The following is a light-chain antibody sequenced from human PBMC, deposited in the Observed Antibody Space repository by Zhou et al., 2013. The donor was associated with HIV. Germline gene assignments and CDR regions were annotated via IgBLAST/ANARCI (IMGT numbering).Light chain of an antibody. CDR1: QTISSH. V-gene: IGKV3-11*01. J-gene: IGKJ1*01. Sequence: EIVLTQSPTTLSLSPGERATLSCRASQTISSHLAWFQQKPGQAPRLLIYEASIRATGVPARFSGSGSGTDFTLTISNLEPEDFAFYYCQQRSNWPRTFGQGSKVEI. CDR3: QQRSNWPRT. CDR2: EAS.